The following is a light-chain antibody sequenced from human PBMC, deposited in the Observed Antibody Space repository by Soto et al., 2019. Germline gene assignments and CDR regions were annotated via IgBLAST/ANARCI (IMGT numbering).Light chain of an antibody. V-gene: IGKV1-5*03. CDR2: KAS. J-gene: IGKJ1*01. CDR1: QSISSW. Sequence: DIQMTQSPSTLSASVGDRVPITCRASQSISSWLAWYQQKPGKAPKVLIYKASSLESGVPSSFSGSGSGTEFTLTISSLQPDDIATYYCQQYNSYPWTFGQGTKVEIK. CDR3: QQYNSYPWT.